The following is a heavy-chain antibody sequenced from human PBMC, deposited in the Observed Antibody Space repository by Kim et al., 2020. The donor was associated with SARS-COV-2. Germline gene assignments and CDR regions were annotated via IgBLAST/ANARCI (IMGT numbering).Heavy chain of an antibody. J-gene: IGHJ4*02. Sequence: GRFTISRDNAKNSLYLQMNSLRAEDTAVYYCARDLVEYYDSSGYYPRGDYWGQGTLVTVSS. CDR3: ARDLVEYYDSSGYYPRGDY. V-gene: IGHV3-11*06. D-gene: IGHD3-22*01.